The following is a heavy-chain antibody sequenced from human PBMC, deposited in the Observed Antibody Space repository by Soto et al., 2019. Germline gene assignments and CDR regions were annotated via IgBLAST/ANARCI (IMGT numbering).Heavy chain of an antibody. CDR1: GYTFTSYG. CDR3: ARGHPYYYDSSGYYPTARGGRWFDP. J-gene: IGHJ5*02. D-gene: IGHD3-22*01. V-gene: IGHV1-18*01. Sequence: ASVKVSFKASGYTFTSYGISWVRQAPGQGLEWMGWISAYNGNTNYAQKLQGRVTMTTDTSTSTAYMELRSLRSDDTAVYYCARGHPYYYDSSGYYPTARGGRWFDPWGQGTLVTVSS. CDR2: ISAYNGNT.